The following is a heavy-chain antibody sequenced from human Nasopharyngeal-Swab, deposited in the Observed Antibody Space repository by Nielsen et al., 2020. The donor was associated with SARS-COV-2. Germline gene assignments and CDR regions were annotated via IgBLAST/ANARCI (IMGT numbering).Heavy chain of an antibody. D-gene: IGHD6-13*01. CDR3: AKDPGIAAAGAFWYFDY. Sequence: VRQAPGTGLEWVAVISYDGSNKYYADSVKGRFTISRDNSKNTLYLQMNSLRAEDTAVYYCAKDPGIAAAGAFWYFDYWGQGTLVTVSS. V-gene: IGHV3-30*18. CDR2: ISYDGSNK. J-gene: IGHJ4*02.